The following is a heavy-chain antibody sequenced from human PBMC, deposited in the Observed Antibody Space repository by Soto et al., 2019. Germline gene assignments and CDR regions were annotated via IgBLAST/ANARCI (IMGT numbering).Heavy chain of an antibody. CDR3: ASLTFGGIVLAH. CDR2: IYFNGNT. V-gene: IGHV4-59*01. J-gene: IGHJ4*02. D-gene: IGHD3-16*01. Sequence: PSETLSLTCTVSAASFSKYYWTWIRQPPGKGLEWIGYIYFNGNTKYNPSLEGRLTISIDTSKKEFSLKLTSVTAADAAVYYCASLTFGGIVLAHWGQGTLVAVYS. CDR1: AASFSKYY.